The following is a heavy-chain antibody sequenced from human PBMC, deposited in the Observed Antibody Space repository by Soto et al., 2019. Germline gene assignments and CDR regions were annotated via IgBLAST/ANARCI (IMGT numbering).Heavy chain of an antibody. J-gene: IGHJ4*02. D-gene: IGHD1-26*01. CDR3: ASVNSGSYHHGLFDY. CDR2: INPNSGDT. V-gene: IGHV1-2*02. Sequence: ASVKVSCRASGYTFTAHYMNWVRQAPGQGLEWMGWINPNSGDTKYVEKFQGRVTMTRDTSISTAYMELSSLRSDDTAVYYCASVNSGSYHHGLFDYWGQGALVTVSS. CDR1: GYTFTAHY.